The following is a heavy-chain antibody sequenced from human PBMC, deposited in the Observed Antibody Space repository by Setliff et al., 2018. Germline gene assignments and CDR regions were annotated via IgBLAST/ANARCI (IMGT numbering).Heavy chain of an antibody. Sequence: ASVKVSCKTSTYALTDPVVSWVRQAPGHGLEWVGWISGYSGKTYYEQRLQDRVTLTTDTSTNTFYLELSSLRSEDTALYSCAASVGGAPFYYGLDVWGQGTTVTVSS. J-gene: IGHJ6*02. D-gene: IGHD2-15*01. CDR2: ISGYSGKT. CDR1: TYALTDPV. CDR3: AASVGGAPFYYGLDV. V-gene: IGHV1-18*01.